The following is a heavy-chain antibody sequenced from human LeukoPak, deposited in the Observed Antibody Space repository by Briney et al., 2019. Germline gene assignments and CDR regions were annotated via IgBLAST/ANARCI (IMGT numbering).Heavy chain of an antibody. J-gene: IGHJ6*02. Sequence: PGGSLRLSCAASGFTFSDAWMSWVRQAPGKGLEWVSAISGSGGSTYYADSVKGRFTISRDNSKNTLYLQMNSLRAEDTAVYYCAKAPDIVVVPAKHPGGGYYYGMDVWGQGTTVTVSS. CDR2: ISGSGGST. CDR1: GFTFSDAW. V-gene: IGHV3-23*01. D-gene: IGHD2-2*01. CDR3: AKAPDIVVVPAKHPGGGYYYGMDV.